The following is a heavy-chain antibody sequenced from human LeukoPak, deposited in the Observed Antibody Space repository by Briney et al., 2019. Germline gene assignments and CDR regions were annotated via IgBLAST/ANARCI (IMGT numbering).Heavy chain of an antibody. CDR2: ISGSGGST. CDR1: GFTFSSYA. D-gene: IGHD6-13*01. V-gene: IGHV3-23*01. J-gene: IGHJ4*02. Sequence: GGSLRLSCAASGFTFSSYAMSWVRKPPGKGLGWVSAISGSGGSTYYADSVKGRFTISRDNSKNTLYLQMNSLRAEDTAVYYCAKETYSSSWLDYFDYWGQGTLVTVSS. CDR3: AKETYSSSWLDYFDY.